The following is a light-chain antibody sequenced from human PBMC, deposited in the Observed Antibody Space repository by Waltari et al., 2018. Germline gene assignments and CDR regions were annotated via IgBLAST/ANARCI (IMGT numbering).Light chain of an antibody. V-gene: IGLV1-44*01. Sequence: QSVLTQPPSASGTPGQRVTISCSGSSFNIGSNTVNWYRQFPGTAPKLLLYNNGQRPPGVADLFSGSESGTSASLAISGLQSEHEADYYCAAWDDSLNGPVFGGGTKLTVL. CDR3: AAWDDSLNGPV. CDR1: SFNIGSNT. CDR2: NNG. J-gene: IGLJ3*02.